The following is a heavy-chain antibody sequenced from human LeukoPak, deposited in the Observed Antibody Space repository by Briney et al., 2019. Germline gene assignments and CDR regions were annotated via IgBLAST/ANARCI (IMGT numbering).Heavy chain of an antibody. V-gene: IGHV4-34*01. J-gene: IGHJ6*03. Sequence: ASEALSLTCAVYGGSFSGYYWSWIRQPPGKGLEWTGEINHSGSTNYNPSLKSRVTISVDTSKNQFSLKLSSVTAADTAVYYCASTNIGYSSGWFYYYYMDVWGKGTTVTVSS. CDR3: ASTNIGYSSGWFYYYYMDV. D-gene: IGHD6-19*01. CDR2: INHSGST. CDR1: GGSFSGYY.